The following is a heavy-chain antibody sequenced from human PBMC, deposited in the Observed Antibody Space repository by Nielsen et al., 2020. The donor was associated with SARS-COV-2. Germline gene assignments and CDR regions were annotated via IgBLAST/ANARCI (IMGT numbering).Heavy chain of an antibody. CDR3: ARQIAASGTDWFDP. Sequence: GESLKISCKGSGYIFTSYWISWVRQMPGKGLEWMGNIDPSDSYTNYNPSFQGHVTISADKSISTAYLQWSSLKASDTAMYYCARQIAASGTDWFDPWGQGTLVTVSS. D-gene: IGHD6-13*01. V-gene: IGHV5-10-1*01. CDR2: IDPSDSYT. J-gene: IGHJ5*02. CDR1: GYIFTSYW.